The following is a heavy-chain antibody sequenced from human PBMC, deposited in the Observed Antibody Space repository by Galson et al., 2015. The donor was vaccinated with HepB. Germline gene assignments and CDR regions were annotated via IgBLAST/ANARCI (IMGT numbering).Heavy chain of an antibody. CDR1: GFTFGDYA. CDR2: VRSKTYGATT. J-gene: IGHJ4*02. Sequence: SLRLSCAASGFTFGDYALSWVRQAPGKGLEWVSFVRSKTYGATTEYAASVKDRFIISRDDSGSIAYLQMNNLKTEDTAVYYCTKLGPGHFDYWGQGTLVTVSS. D-gene: IGHD2-8*02. CDR3: TKLGPGHFDY. V-gene: IGHV3-49*04.